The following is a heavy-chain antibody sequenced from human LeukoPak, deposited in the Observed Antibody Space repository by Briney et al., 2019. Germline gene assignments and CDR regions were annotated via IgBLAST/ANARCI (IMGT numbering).Heavy chain of an antibody. J-gene: IGHJ4*02. CDR2: IFYSGRT. D-gene: IGHD5-12*01. Sequence: SETLSLTCTVSGGSIGSYYWNWIRQPPGKGLEWIGYIFYSGRTSYNPSLKSRVTISVDTSQNQFSLKLSSVTAADTAVYYCARDGYSGSDALWGQGTLVTVSS. V-gene: IGHV4-59*01. CDR3: ARDGYSGSDAL. CDR1: GGSIGSYY.